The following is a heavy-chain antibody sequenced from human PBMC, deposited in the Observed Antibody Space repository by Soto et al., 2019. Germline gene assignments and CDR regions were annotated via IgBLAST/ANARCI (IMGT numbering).Heavy chain of an antibody. CDR3: ARVFYDILNGFSLDYGMDV. Sequence: GGSLRLSCAASGFTFSSYAMHWVRQAPGKGLEWVAVISYDGSNKYYADSVKGRFTISRDNSKNTLYLQMNSLRAEDTAVYYCARVFYDILNGFSLDYGMDVWGQGTTVTVSS. V-gene: IGHV3-30-3*01. J-gene: IGHJ6*02. D-gene: IGHD3-9*01. CDR2: ISYDGSNK. CDR1: GFTFSSYA.